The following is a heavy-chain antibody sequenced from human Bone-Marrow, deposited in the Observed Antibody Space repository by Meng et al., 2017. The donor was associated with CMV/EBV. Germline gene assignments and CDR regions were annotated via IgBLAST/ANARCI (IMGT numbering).Heavy chain of an antibody. J-gene: IGHJ4*02. CDR1: GFTFSSYW. CDR3: TAPGGNLPV. Sequence: GGSLRLSCAASGFTFSSYWMHWVRQAPGKGLVWVSRINSDGSSTSYADSVKGRFTSSRDNAKNTLYLQMNSLRAEDTAVYYCTAPGGNLPVWGQGTLVTVSS. V-gene: IGHV3-74*01. CDR2: INSDGSST. D-gene: IGHD4-23*01.